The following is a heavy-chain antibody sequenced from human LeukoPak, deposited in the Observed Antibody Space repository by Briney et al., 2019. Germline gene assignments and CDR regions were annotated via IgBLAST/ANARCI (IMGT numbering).Heavy chain of an antibody. J-gene: IGHJ4*02. D-gene: IGHD1-26*01. V-gene: IGHV1-69*13. CDR2: IIPSFGTA. CDR3: ASIVGATYHYFDY. Sequence: SVKVSCKASGGTFISYAISWVRQAPGQGLEWMGGIIPSFGTANYAQKFQGRVTITADESTSTAYMELSSLRSEDTAVYYCASIVGATYHYFDYWGQGTLVTVSS. CDR1: GGTFISYA.